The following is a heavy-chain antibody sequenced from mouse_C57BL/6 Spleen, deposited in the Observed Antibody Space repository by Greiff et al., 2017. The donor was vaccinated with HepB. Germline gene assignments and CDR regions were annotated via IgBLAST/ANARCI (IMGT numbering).Heavy chain of an antibody. CDR1: GFTFSSYA. Sequence: EVMLVESGGGLVKPGGSLKLSCAASGFTFSSYAMSWVRQTPEKRLEWVATISDGGSYTYYPDNVKGRFTISRDNAKNNLYLQMSHLKSEDTAMYYCARDSLYGYDEGFAYWGQGTLVTVSA. V-gene: IGHV5-4*01. CDR3: ARDSLYGYDEGFAY. J-gene: IGHJ3*01. CDR2: ISDGGSYT. D-gene: IGHD2-2*01.